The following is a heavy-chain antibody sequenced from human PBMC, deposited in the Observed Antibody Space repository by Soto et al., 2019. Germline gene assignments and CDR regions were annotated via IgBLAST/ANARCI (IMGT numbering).Heavy chain of an antibody. D-gene: IGHD3-10*01. J-gene: IGHJ4*02. Sequence: EVQLVETGGGLIQPGGSLRLSCAASGITVRSNYMSWVRQAPGKGLEWVPIIYNGGSTSYADSVKGRFTISRDNSKNTVYLQMNSLRAEDTAVYYCARERLYGPASAWGQGTLVTVSS. V-gene: IGHV3-53*02. CDR3: ARERLYGPASA. CDR1: GITVRSNY. CDR2: IYNGGST.